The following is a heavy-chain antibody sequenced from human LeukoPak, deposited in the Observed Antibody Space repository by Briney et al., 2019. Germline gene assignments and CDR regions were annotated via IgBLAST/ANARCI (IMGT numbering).Heavy chain of an antibody. V-gene: IGHV3-23*01. CDR3: AKGMAAYGSGSLFDY. CDR1: GFTFNNYA. J-gene: IGHJ4*02. Sequence: GGSLRLSCAASGFTFNNYAMSWVRQAPGKGLEWVSGLSGSGFTTYYADSVNGRFTISRDNSKNTLYLQMNSLRTEDTAVYYCAKGMAAYGSGSLFDYWGQGTLVTVSS. CDR2: LSGSGFTT. D-gene: IGHD3-10*01.